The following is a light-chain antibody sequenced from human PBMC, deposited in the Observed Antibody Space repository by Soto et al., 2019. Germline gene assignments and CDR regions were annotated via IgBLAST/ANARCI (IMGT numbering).Light chain of an antibody. CDR2: KIS. J-gene: IGKJ2*01. CDR3: MQATHLPHT. V-gene: IGKV2-24*01. CDR1: QNLVYSDGDTH. Sequence: DVVMTQTPLSSPVTLGQPASSSCRSSQNLVYSDGDTHLHWLQQRPGQPPRLLIYKISNRFSGVPDRVSGSGAGTDFTLRISRVEAEDVAIYFCMQATHLPHTFGQGTRLEIK.